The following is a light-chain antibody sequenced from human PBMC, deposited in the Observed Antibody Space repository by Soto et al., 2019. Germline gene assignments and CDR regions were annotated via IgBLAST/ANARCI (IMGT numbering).Light chain of an antibody. Sequence: QSALTQPASVSGSPGQSITISCTGTSSGLGTYNLVSWYQQHPGKAPKLMIYEGTKRPSGVSNRFSGSTSGNTASLTVSGLQGEDEADYYCCSYGGTTILFGGGTKLTVL. CDR3: CSYGGTTIL. J-gene: IGLJ2*01. CDR1: SSGLGTYNL. CDR2: EGT. V-gene: IGLV2-23*03.